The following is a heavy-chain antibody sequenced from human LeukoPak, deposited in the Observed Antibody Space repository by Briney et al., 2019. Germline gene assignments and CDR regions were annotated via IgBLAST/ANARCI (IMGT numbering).Heavy chain of an antibody. D-gene: IGHD3-10*01. CDR3: ARERTDYGSGSYYTDY. J-gene: IGHJ4*02. Sequence: SETLSLTCTVSGGSISSYYWSWIRPPPGKGLEWIGYIYYSGSTNYNPSLKSRVTISVDTSKNQFSLKLSSVTAADTAVYYCARERTDYGSGSYYTDYWGQGTLVTVSS. CDR1: GGSISSYY. CDR2: IYYSGST. V-gene: IGHV4-59*01.